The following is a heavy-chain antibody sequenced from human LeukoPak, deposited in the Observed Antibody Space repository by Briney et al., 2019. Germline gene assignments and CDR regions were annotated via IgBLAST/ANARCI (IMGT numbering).Heavy chain of an antibody. CDR2: INAGNGNT. J-gene: IGHJ4*02. D-gene: IGHD7-27*01. Sequence: GASVKVSCKASGYTFTSYAMHWVRQAPGQRLEWMGWINAGNGNTKYSQKFQGRVTITRDTSISTVYMELSTLRSDDTAFYYCAKVGIGHFDYWGQGILVTVSS. CDR3: AKVGIGHFDY. CDR1: GYTFTSYA. V-gene: IGHV1-3*01.